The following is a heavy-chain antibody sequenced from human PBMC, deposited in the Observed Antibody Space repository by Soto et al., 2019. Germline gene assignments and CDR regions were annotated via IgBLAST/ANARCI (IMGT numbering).Heavy chain of an antibody. D-gene: IGHD3-9*01. CDR2: IHYSGST. CDR3: ARRRYFDWGWDY. CDR1: GGSISSYY. V-gene: IGHV4-59*08. Sequence: PSETLSLTCTVSGGSISSYYWTWIRQPPGKGLEWIGYIHYSGSTNYNPSLKSRVTISVDTSKNQFSLKLSSVTAEDTAVYYCARRRYFDWGWDYWGQGTLVTVSS. J-gene: IGHJ4*02.